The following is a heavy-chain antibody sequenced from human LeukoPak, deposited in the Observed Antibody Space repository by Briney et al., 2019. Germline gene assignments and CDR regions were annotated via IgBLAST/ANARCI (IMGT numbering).Heavy chain of an antibody. CDR1: GFTFSSYW. V-gene: IGHV3-74*01. CDR2: INSDGSST. D-gene: IGHD4-17*01. CDR3: ARPTGLYGDFDY. Sequence: GGSLRLSCAASGFTFSSYWMRWVRQAPGKGLVWVSRINSDGSSTSYADSVKGRFTISRDNAKNTLYLQMNSLRAEDTAVYYCARPTGLYGDFDYWGQGTLVTVSS. J-gene: IGHJ4*02.